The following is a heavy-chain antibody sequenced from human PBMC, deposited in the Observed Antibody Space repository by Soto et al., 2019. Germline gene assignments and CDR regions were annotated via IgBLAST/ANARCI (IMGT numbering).Heavy chain of an antibody. CDR3: ASGRRRHVWDY. J-gene: IGHJ4*02. CDR1: SVSFSDYY. V-gene: IGHV4-34*01. Sequence: SETLSLTCGFSSVSFSDYYWSWIRQPPGKGLEWIGEINHSGGTNYNPSLKSRVIISVDTSKNQFSLKLSSVTAADTAVYYCASGRRRHVWDYWGQGTLVTVSS. CDR2: INHSGGT.